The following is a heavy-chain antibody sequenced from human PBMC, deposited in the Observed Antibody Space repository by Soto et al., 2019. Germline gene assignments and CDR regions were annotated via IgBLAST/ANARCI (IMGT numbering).Heavy chain of an antibody. CDR2: IYHSGST. Sequence: SETLSLTCAVSGGSISSSNWWSWVHQPPGKGLEWIGEIYHSGSTNYNPSLKSRVTISVDKSKNQFSLKLSSVTAADTAVYYCARDSGGITMVRGVDYFDYWGQGTLVTVSS. CDR1: GGSISSSNW. D-gene: IGHD3-10*01. V-gene: IGHV4-4*02. J-gene: IGHJ4*02. CDR3: ARDSGGITMVRGVDYFDY.